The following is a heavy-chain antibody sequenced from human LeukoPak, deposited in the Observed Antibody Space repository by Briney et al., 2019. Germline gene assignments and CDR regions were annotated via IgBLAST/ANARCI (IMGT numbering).Heavy chain of an antibody. J-gene: IGHJ4*02. D-gene: IGHD3-10*01. CDR2: IRYDGSNK. V-gene: IGHV3-30*02. CDR3: AKDQLLYGSGSYYYFDY. CDR1: GFTFSSYG. Sequence: GGSLRLSCAASGFTFSSYGMHWVRQAPGKGLEWVAFIRYDGSNKYYADSVKGRFTISRDNPKNTLYLQMNSLRAEDTAVYYCAKDQLLYGSGSYYYFDYWGQGTLVTVSS.